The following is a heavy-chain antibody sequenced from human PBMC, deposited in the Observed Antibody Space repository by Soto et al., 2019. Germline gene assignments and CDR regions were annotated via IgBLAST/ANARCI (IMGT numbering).Heavy chain of an antibody. V-gene: IGHV3-11*05. D-gene: IGHD6-13*01. CDR1: GFTFSDYY. Sequence: GGSLRLSCAASGFTFSDYYMSWIRQAPGKGLEWVSYISSSSSYTNYADSVKGRFAISRDNAKNSLYLQMNSLRAEDTAVYYFARVNVRIAAAGSYNGFDPGGQGTLFTVP. CDR3: ARVNVRIAAAGSYNGFDP. J-gene: IGHJ5*02. CDR2: ISSSSSYT.